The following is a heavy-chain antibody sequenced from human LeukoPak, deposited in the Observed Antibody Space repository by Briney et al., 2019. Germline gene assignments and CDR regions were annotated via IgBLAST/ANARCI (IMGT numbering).Heavy chain of an antibody. D-gene: IGHD2-2*01. CDR2: ISGSGGNT. V-gene: IGHV3-23*01. CDR1: GFTFSSYA. Sequence: GGSLRLSCAASGFTFSSYAMSWVRQAPGKGLEWVSAISGSGGNTYYADSVKGRFTISRDNSKNTLYLQMNSLRAEDTAVYYCAKDSVVVVLGYYYYYMDVWGKGTTVTVSS. CDR3: AKDSVVVVLGYYYYYMDV. J-gene: IGHJ6*03.